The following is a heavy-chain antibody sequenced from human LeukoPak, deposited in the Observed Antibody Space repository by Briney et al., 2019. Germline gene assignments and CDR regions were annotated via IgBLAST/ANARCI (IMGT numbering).Heavy chain of an antibody. D-gene: IGHD6-19*01. J-gene: IGHJ5*02. CDR2: IRYDGSNK. CDR1: GFTFSSYG. V-gene: IGHV3-30*02. CDR3: AKGRGSSDWYMGFDWFDP. Sequence: GGSLRLSCAASGFTFSSYGMHLVRPAPSKGLGGVAYIRYDGSNKYYADSVKGRFTISRDISKNTLYLQMNSLRAEDTAVYYCAKGRGSSDWYMGFDWFDPWGQGTLVTVSS.